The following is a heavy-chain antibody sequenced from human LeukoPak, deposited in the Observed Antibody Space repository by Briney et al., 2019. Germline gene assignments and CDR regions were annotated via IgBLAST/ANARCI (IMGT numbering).Heavy chain of an antibody. J-gene: IGHJ4*02. D-gene: IGHD3-3*01. CDR3: ARSPSTIFGVVVSRFDY. CDR2: INHSGGT. Sequence: SETLSLTCAVYGGSFSGYYWSWIRQPPGKGLEWIGDINHSGGTIYNPSLKSRLTISVDKSKNQFSLKLTSVTAADTAMYYCARSPSTIFGVVVSRFDYWGQGTLVTVSS. CDR1: GGSFSGYY. V-gene: IGHV4-34*01.